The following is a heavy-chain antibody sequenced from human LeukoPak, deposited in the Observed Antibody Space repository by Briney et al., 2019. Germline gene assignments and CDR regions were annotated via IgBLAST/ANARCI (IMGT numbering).Heavy chain of an antibody. CDR3: AREAGGDTATYYYMDV. J-gene: IGHJ6*03. CDR2: IYYSGST. CDR1: GGSISSSSYS. Sequence: SGTLSLTCTVSGGSISSSSYSWGWIRQPPGKGLEWIGSIYYSGSTYYNPSLKSRVTISVDTSKNQFSLKLSSVTAADTAVYYSAREAGGDTATYYYMDVWGKGTTVTVSS. D-gene: IGHD5-18*01. V-gene: IGHV4-39*07.